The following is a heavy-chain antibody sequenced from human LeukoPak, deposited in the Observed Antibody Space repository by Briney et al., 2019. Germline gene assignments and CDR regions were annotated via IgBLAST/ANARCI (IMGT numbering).Heavy chain of an antibody. CDR2: INPNGGGT. V-gene: IGHV1-2*06. CDR1: GYTFTGYY. D-gene: IGHD6-19*01. J-gene: IGHJ5*02. CDR3: ARGLGWYVYWFDP. Sequence: ASVKVSCKASGYTFTGYYMHWVRQAPGQGLEWMGRINPNGGGTNYAQKFQGRVTMTRDTSISTAYMELSRLRSDDTAVYYCARGLGWYVYWFDPWGQGTLVTVSS.